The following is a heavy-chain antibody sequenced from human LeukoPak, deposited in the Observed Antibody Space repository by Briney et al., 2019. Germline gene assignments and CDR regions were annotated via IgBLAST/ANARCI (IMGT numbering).Heavy chain of an antibody. CDR3: ARPTYYDSRGWDFDY. CDR2: IYYSGST. Sequence: SETLSLTCTVSGGSISSSSYYWGWIRQPPGKGLEWIGSIYYSGSTYYNPSLKSRVTISVDTSKNQFSLKLSSVTAADTAVYYCARPTYYDSRGWDFDYWGQGTLVTVSS. V-gene: IGHV4-39*01. D-gene: IGHD3-22*01. CDR1: GGSISSSSYY. J-gene: IGHJ4*02.